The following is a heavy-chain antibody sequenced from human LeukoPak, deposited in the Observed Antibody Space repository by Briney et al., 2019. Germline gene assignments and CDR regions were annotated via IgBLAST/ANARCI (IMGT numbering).Heavy chain of an antibody. CDR1: GFTFSSYG. CDR3: ARVGYSGYDHFDY. J-gene: IGHJ4*02. V-gene: IGHV3-30*03. D-gene: IGHD5-12*01. CDR2: ISYDGSNK. Sequence: GGSLRLSCAASGFTFSSYGMHWVRQAPGKGLEWVAVISYDGSNKYYADSVKGPFTISRDNAKNTLYLQMNSLRAEDTAVYYCARVGYSGYDHFDYWGQGTLVTVSS.